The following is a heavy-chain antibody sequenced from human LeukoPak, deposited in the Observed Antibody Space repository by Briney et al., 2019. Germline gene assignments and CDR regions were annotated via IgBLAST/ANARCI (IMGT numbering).Heavy chain of an antibody. Sequence: GSLRLSCAASGFTVSSNYMSWVRQAPGKGLEWVSVIYSGGSTYYADSVKGRFTISRDNSKNTLYLQMNSLRAEDTAVYYCASAIQLWGRTYYYYYGMDVWGKGTTVTVSS. CDR1: GFTVSSNY. V-gene: IGHV3-53*01. J-gene: IGHJ6*04. D-gene: IGHD5-18*01. CDR2: IYSGGST. CDR3: ASAIQLWGRTYYYYYGMDV.